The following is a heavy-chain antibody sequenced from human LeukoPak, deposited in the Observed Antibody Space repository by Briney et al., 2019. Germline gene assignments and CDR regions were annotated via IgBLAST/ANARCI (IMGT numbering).Heavy chain of an antibody. J-gene: IGHJ4*02. V-gene: IGHV3-30*04. Sequence: GGSLRLSWAPAGFTLSSYAMRWVRQAPEKGLGWVAVISYDGSNKYYADSVKGRFTISRDTSKNTLYLQMNSLRADDTAVYYCARDWERGTYGSGSTNLDYWGQGTLVTVSS. CDR2: ISYDGSNK. CDR3: ARDWERGTYGSGSTNLDY. CDR1: GFTLSSYA. D-gene: IGHD3-10*01.